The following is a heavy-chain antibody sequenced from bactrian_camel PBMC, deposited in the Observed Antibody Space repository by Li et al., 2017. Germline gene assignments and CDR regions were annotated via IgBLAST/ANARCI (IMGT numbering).Heavy chain of an antibody. J-gene: IGHJ4*01. CDR3: AVDPCVSWRLRRGRWSPLSETYTY. Sequence: HVQLVESGGGSVQAGGSLNLSCVASGITYSRYYMGWFRQAPGKAREGVAAIYGGITTDYADFVKGRFTISQDNAKNTLYLQMNNLKVEDTGMYFCAVDPCVSWRLRRGRWSPLSETYTYWGQGTQVTVS. CDR2: IYGGITT. V-gene: IGHV3S1*01. D-gene: IGHD3*01. CDR1: GITYSRYY.